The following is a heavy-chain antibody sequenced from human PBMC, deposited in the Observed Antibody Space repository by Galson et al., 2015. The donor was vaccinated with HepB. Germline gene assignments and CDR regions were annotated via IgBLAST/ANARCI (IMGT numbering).Heavy chain of an antibody. CDR2: ISYDGSNK. Sequence: SLRLSCAASGFTFSSYAMHWVRQAPGKGLEWVAVISYDGSNKYYADSVKGRFTISRDNSKNTLYLQMNSLRAEDTAVYYCARVDGSGSYYGMDVWGQGTTVTVSS. CDR1: GFTFSSYA. J-gene: IGHJ6*02. CDR3: ARVDGSGSYYGMDV. V-gene: IGHV3-30*04. D-gene: IGHD3-10*01.